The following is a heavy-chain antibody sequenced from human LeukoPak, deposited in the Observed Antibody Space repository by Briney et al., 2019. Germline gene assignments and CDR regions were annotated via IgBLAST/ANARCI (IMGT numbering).Heavy chain of an antibody. V-gene: IGHV4-59*01. CDR1: GGSISSYC. CDR3: ARMRGRYFDWLVADDAFDI. D-gene: IGHD3-9*01. CDR2: IYYSGST. Sequence: WGTLSLTCTVSGGSISSYCWRWIRQAPGKGLEWVGNIYYSGSTNYNPSLKTRVTISVNTSKSQFSLKLSSVTSADTAVYYCARMRGRYFDWLVADDAFDIWGQGTMVTVSS. J-gene: IGHJ3*02.